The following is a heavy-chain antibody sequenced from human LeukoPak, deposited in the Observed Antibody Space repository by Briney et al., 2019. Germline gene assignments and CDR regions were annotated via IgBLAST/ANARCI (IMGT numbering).Heavy chain of an antibody. CDR2: IYYSGST. D-gene: IGHD6-19*01. CDR3: ARAVSGRFDY. V-gene: IGHV4-59*08. J-gene: IGHJ4*02. CDR1: GGSISSYY. Sequence: SETLSLTCTVSGGSISSYYWSWIRRPPGKGPEWTGYIYYSGSTNYNPSLKSRVTISVDTSKNQFSLKLSSVTAADTAIYYCARAVSGRFDYWGQGTLVTVSS.